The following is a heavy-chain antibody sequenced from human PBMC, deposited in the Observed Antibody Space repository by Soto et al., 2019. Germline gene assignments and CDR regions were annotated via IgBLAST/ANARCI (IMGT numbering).Heavy chain of an antibody. CDR1: GFSFSNYG. CDR2: IKSKTDGGTA. J-gene: IGHJ6*02. Sequence: GGSLRLSCVASGFSFSNYGMHWVRQAPGKGLEWVGHIKSKTDGGTADYAAPVKGRFTISRDDSKNTLYLQMNSLKTEDTAMFYCTTLNYGVDVWGQGTTVTVSS. V-gene: IGHV3-15*01. CDR3: TTLNYGVDV.